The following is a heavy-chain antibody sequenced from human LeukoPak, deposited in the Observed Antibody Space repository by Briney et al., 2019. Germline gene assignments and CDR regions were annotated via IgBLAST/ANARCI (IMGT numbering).Heavy chain of an antibody. CDR1: VGTISSGGYY. V-gene: IGHV4-31*03. J-gene: IGHJ3*02. D-gene: IGHD5-12*01. CDR3: ARYLVNYGGYHDAFDI. Sequence: SRTLSLTRTVSVGTISSGGYYWSCIREHPGKGLEWIGYIFYSGNTYYNPSLKGRVTISVYTSKNQFSMKLSSVTAADTAVYYCARYLVNYGGYHDAFDIWGQGKMVTVSS. CDR2: IFYSGNT.